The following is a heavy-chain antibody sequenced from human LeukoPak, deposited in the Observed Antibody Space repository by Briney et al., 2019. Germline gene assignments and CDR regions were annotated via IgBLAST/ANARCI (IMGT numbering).Heavy chain of an antibody. V-gene: IGHV3-7*01. CDR3: ARNKRADI. J-gene: IGHJ3*02. Sequence: GGSLRLSCAASGFTFDDYAMHWVRQAPGKGLEWVANIKQDGSEKNYVDSVKGRFTISRDNAKNSLSLQMISLRAEDTAVYYCARNKRADIWGQGTMVTVSS. CDR1: GFTFDDYA. D-gene: IGHD1/OR15-1a*01. CDR2: IKQDGSEK.